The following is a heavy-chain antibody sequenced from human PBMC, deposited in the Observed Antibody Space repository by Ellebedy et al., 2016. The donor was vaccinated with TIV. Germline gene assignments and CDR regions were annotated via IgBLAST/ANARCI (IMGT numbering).Heavy chain of an antibody. CDR3: ARNGYEYVWGSYHHDY. CDR2: ISSTSSYT. V-gene: IGHV3-11*06. D-gene: IGHD3-16*02. Sequence: PGGSLRLSCAPSGFTFSDYYMSWIRQAPGKGLEWVSYISSTSSYTNYTDSVKGRFTISRDNAKNSLYLQMNSLRDEDTAVYYCARNGYEYVWGSYHHDYWGQGTLVTVSS. CDR1: GFTFSDYY. J-gene: IGHJ4*02.